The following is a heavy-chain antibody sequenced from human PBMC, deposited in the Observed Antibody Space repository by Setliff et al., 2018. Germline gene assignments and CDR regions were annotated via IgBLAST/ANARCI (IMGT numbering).Heavy chain of an antibody. J-gene: IGHJ6*03. CDR2: INPSGGLT. CDR3: ARERGDIVSTTSYYYYMDV. CDR1: GYTLTNYY. D-gene: IGHD5-12*01. V-gene: IGHV1-46*01. Sequence: ASVKVSCKASGYTLTNYYMHWVRQAPGQGLEWMGIINPSGGLTRYAQKFQGRVTITTDESTSTAYMEMSSLRSGDTAVYYCARERGDIVSTTSYYYYMDVWGKGTTVTV.